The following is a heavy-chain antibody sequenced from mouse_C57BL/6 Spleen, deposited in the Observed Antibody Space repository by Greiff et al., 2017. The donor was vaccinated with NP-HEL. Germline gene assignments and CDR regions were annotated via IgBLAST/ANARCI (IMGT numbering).Heavy chain of an antibody. CDR2: IRNKANGYTT. V-gene: IGHV7-3*01. CDR3: ARSGRSWYFDV. Sequence: EVKLMESGGGLVQPGGSLSLSCAASGFTFTDYYMSWVRQPPGKALEWLGFIRNKANGYTTEYSASVKGRFTISRDNSQSILYLQMNALRAEDSATYYCARSGRSWYFDVWGTGTTVTVSS. D-gene: IGHD3-3*01. J-gene: IGHJ1*03. CDR1: GFTFTDYY.